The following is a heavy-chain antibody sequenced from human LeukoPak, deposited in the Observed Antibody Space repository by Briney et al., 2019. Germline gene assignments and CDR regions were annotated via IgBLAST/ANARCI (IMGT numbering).Heavy chain of an antibody. Sequence: GGSLRLSCAASGFTFSSYSMNWVRQAPGKGPEWVSSISSSSSYIYYADSVKGRFTISRDNAKNSLYLQMNSLRAEDTAVYYCARDPLYTDAFDIWGQGTMVTVSS. CDR2: ISSSSSYI. V-gene: IGHV3-21*01. D-gene: IGHD3-16*01. J-gene: IGHJ3*02. CDR1: GFTFSSYS. CDR3: ARDPLYTDAFDI.